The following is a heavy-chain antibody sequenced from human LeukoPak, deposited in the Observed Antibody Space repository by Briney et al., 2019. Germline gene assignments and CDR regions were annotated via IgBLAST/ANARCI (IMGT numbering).Heavy chain of an antibody. V-gene: IGHV3-23*01. J-gene: IGHJ4*02. CDR1: GFTFSSYA. CDR2: VSDGGGST. D-gene: IGHD1-1*01. Sequence: GGSLRLSCAASGFTFSSYALSWVRQAPGKGLEWVSAVSDGGGSTYNADSVRGRFAISRDNSKNALFLQMNSLRVEDTAIYYCAKGQELDDGVFDSWGQGTLVTVSS. CDR3: AKGQELDDGVFDS.